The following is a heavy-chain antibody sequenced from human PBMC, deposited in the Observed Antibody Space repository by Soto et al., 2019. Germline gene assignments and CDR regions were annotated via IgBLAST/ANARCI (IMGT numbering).Heavy chain of an antibody. V-gene: IGHV4-39*01. D-gene: IGHD2-8*01. CDR3: TRRLYGYVDY. J-gene: IGHJ4*02. CDR1: GGSICSSSYY. CDR2: LFYNGDT. Sequence: PAESLSLTCTVSGGSICSSSYYGGWIRQPPGKGPEWIGSLFYNGDTYYNPSLKSRVTISGDTSKNQFSLKLSSVTAADTAIYFCTRRLYGYVDYWGQGTLVTVS.